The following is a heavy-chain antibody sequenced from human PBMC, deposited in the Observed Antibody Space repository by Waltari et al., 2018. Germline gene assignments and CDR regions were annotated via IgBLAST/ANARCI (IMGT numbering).Heavy chain of an antibody. D-gene: IGHD3-3*01. V-gene: IGHV4-34*01. Sequence: TCAVYGGSFSGYYWSWIRQPPGKGLEWIGEINHSGSTNYNPSLKSRVTISVDTSKNQFSLKLSSVTAADTAVYYCARGRTIFGVVTLMSYWGQGTLVTVSS. CDR2: INHSGST. J-gene: IGHJ4*02. CDR3: ARGRTIFGVVTLMSY. CDR1: GGSFSGYY.